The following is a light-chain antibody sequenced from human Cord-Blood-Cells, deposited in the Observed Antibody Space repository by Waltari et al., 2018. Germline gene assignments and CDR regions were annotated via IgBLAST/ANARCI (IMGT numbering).Light chain of an antibody. CDR2: GAS. CDR1: QSVSSN. V-gene: IGKV3-15*01. CDR3: QQYNNWPLT. Sequence: EIVMTQSPATLSVSPGERATLSSRASQSVSSNLAWYQQKPGQAPRLLIYGASTRATGIPARFSGSGSGTEFTLTISSLQSEDFAVYYCQQYNNWPLTFGGRTKVEIK. J-gene: IGKJ4*01.